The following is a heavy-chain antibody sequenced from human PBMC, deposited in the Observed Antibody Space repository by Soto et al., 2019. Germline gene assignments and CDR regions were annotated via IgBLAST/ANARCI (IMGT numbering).Heavy chain of an antibody. CDR1: GFTFSSYW. CDR3: ARGPERNLGWFGEIYDWGYYYYGMDV. V-gene: IGHV3-74*01. D-gene: IGHD3-10*01. J-gene: IGHJ6*02. CDR2: INSDGSST. Sequence: QSGGSLRLSCAASGFTFSSYWMHWVRQAPGKGLVWVSRINSDGSSTSYADSVKGRFTISRGNAKNTLYLQMNSLRAEDTAVYYCARGPERNLGWFGEIYDWGYYYYGMDVWGQGTTVTVSS.